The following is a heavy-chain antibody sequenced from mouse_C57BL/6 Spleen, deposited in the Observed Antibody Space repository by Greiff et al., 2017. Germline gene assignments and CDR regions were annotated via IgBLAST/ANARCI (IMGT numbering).Heavy chain of an antibody. CDR1: GYTFTGYW. V-gene: IGHV1-9*01. D-gene: IGHD1-1*01. CDR3: ARHGDYYGSSYGYFDV. Sequence: QVQLKQSGAELMKPGASVKLSCKATGYTFTGYWIEWVKQRPGHGLEWIGEILPGSGSTNYNEKFKGKATFTADTSSNTAYMQLSSLTTEDSAIYDCARHGDYYGSSYGYFDVWGTGTTVTVSS. CDR2: ILPGSGST. J-gene: IGHJ1*03.